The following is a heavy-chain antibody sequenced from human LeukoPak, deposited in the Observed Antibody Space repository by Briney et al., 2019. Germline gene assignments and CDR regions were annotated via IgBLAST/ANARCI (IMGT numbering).Heavy chain of an antibody. D-gene: IGHD2-2*01. Sequence: GGSLRLSCAASGFTVSSNYMSWVRQAPGKGLEWVSVIYSAGSTYYADSVKGRFTISRDNSKNTLHLQMNSLRAEDTAVYYCAKDSKPVAPRWSDYWGQGTQVTVSS. CDR2: IYSAGST. CDR3: AKDSKPVAPRWSDY. CDR1: GFTVSSNY. V-gene: IGHV3-53*01. J-gene: IGHJ4*02.